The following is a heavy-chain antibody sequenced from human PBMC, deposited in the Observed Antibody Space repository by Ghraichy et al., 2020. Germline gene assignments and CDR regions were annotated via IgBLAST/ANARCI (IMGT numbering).Heavy chain of an antibody. V-gene: IGHV4-34*01. Sequence: SQTLSLTCAVYGGSFSGYYWSWIRQPPGKGLEWIGEINHSGSTNYNPSLKSRVTISVDTSKNQFSLKLSSVTAADTAVYYCASDSVVAASQYKYYYYGMDVWGQGTTVTVSS. CDR3: ASDSVVAASQYKYYYYGMDV. D-gene: IGHD2-15*01. CDR1: GGSFSGYY. CDR2: INHSGST. J-gene: IGHJ6*02.